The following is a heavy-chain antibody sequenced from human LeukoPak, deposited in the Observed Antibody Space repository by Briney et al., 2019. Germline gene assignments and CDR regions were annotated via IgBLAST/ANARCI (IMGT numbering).Heavy chain of an antibody. CDR1: GFTFSGYA. Sequence: GGSLRLSCAASGFTFSGYAVHWVRQAPGKGRQWVAAISYDGYNKYYADSLKGRFTISRENSKNTLWLQMNSLRAEDTAVYYCARGPGSGHYFDYWGQGTLVTVSS. D-gene: IGHD2-15*01. J-gene: IGHJ4*02. CDR2: ISYDGYNK. V-gene: IGHV3-30*07. CDR3: ARGPGSGHYFDY.